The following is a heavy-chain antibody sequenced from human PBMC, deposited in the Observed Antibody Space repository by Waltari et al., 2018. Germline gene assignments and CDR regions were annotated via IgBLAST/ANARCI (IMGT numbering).Heavy chain of an antibody. CDR2: IYYSGST. CDR1: GGSISSSSYY. Sequence: QLQLQESGPGLVKPSETLSLTCQVSGGSISSSSYYWGWIRQPPGKGLEWIGSIYYSGSTYYNPSLKSRVTISVDTSKNQFSLKLSSVTAADTAVYYCARPFWYRDYYYGMDVWGQGTTVTVSS. V-gene: IGHV4-39*01. CDR3: ARPFWYRDYYYGMDV. J-gene: IGHJ6*02. D-gene: IGHD6-13*01.